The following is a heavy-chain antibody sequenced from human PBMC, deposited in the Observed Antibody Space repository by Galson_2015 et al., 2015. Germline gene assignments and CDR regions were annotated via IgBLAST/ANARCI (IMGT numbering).Heavy chain of an antibody. Sequence: SLRLSCAASGFTFSSYGMHWVRQAPGKGLEWVAVISYDGSNKYYADSVKGRFTISRDNSKNTLYLQMNSLRAEDTAVYYCAYPTHGAFDIWGQGTMVTVSS. CDR1: GFTFSSYG. CDR3: AYPTHGAFDI. V-gene: IGHV3-30*03. J-gene: IGHJ3*02. CDR2: ISYDGSNK.